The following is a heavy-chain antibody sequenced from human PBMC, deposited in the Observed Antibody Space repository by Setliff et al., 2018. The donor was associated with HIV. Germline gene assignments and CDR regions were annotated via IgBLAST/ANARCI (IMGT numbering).Heavy chain of an antibody. V-gene: IGHV4-61*02. D-gene: IGHD2-15*01. CDR1: GGSISSGSYY. CDR3: ARFCRGGSCPDY. Sequence: SETLSLTCTVSGGSISSGSYYWSWIRQPAGKGLEWIGRIYTSGSTNYNPSLKSRVTISIDMSKNQFSLKLSSVTAVDTAVYYCARFCRGGSCPDYWGQGTLVTVSS. CDR2: IYTSGST. J-gene: IGHJ4*02.